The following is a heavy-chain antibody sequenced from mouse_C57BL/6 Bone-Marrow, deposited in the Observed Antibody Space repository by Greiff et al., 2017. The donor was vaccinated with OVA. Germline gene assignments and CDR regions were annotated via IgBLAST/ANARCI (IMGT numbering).Heavy chain of an antibody. Sequence: VQLQQPGAELVKPGASVKLSCKASGYTFTSYWMQWVKQRPGQGLEWIGEIDPSDSYTNYNQKFKGKATLTVDTSSSTAYMQLSSLTSEDSAVYYCARCGYYGSSPYYAMDYWGQGTSVTVSS. CDR2: IDPSDSYT. D-gene: IGHD1-1*01. J-gene: IGHJ4*01. CDR1: GYTFTSYW. V-gene: IGHV1-50*01. CDR3: ARCGYYGSSPYYAMDY.